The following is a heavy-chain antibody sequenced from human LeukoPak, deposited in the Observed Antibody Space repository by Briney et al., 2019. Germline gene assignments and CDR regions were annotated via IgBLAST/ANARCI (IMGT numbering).Heavy chain of an antibody. CDR2: ISGSGGST. D-gene: IGHD6-13*01. CDR1: GFTFSSYA. J-gene: IGHJ4*02. CDR3: AKATNRHEYSSSWYLLDY. V-gene: IGHV3-23*01. Sequence: GGSLRLSCAASGFTFSSYAMSWVRQAPGKGLEWVSAISGSGGSTYYADSVKGRFTISRDNSKNTLCLQMNSLRAEDTAVYYCAKATNRHEYSSSWYLLDYWGQGTLVTVSS.